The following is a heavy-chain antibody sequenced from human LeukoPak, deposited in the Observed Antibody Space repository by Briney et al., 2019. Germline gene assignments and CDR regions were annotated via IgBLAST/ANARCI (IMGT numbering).Heavy chain of an antibody. Sequence: SETLSLTCTVSGGYIDSYYWNWIRQPAGKGLEWIGRIYSSGSTNYNPSLKSRVTMSVDTSKNQFSLNLSSVTAADTAVYYCARRRGSYYYYMDVWGKGTTVTVSS. D-gene: IGHD2-15*01. CDR2: IYSSGST. CDR1: GGYIDSYY. V-gene: IGHV4-4*07. CDR3: ARRRGSYYYYMDV. J-gene: IGHJ6*03.